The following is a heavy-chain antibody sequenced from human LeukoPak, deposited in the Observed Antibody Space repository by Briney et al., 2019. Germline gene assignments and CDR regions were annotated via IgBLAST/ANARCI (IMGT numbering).Heavy chain of an antibody. CDR2: ISYDGSNK. CDR1: GFTFSSYA. Sequence: GGSLRLSCAASGFTFSSYAMHWVRQAPGKGLEWVAVISYDGSNKYYADSVKGRFTISRDNSKNTLYLQMNSLRAEDTAVYYCARELVPGSYYYYGMDVWGQGTTVTVSS. V-gene: IGHV3-30-3*01. CDR3: ARELVPGSYYYYGMDV. J-gene: IGHJ6*02. D-gene: IGHD2-2*01.